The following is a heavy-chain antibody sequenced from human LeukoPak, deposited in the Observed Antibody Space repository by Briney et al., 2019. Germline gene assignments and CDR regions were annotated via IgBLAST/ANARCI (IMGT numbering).Heavy chain of an antibody. CDR2: ISYDGSNK. CDR3: AKGPRRGTMVRGVIIGFFDY. D-gene: IGHD3-10*01. V-gene: IGHV3-30*18. CDR1: GFTFSSYG. J-gene: IGHJ4*02. Sequence: GRSLRLSCAASGFTFSSYGVHWVRQAPGKGLEWVAVISYDGSNKYYADSVKGRFTISRDNSKNTLYLQMNSLRAEDTAVYYCAKGPRRGTMVRGVIIGFFDYWGQGTLVTVSS.